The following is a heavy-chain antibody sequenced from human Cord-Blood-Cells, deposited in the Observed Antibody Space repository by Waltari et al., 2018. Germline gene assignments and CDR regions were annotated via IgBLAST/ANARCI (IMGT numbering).Heavy chain of an antibody. CDR1: GFTFSSFA. CDR3: AKDYRETGTTFDY. D-gene: IGHD1-1*01. CDR2: ISGSGGST. J-gene: IGHJ4*02. V-gene: IGHV3-23*01. Sequence: EVQLLESGGGLVQPGGSLRLSCAASGFTFSSFAMSWVRQAPGKGLEWVSAISGSGGSTYYADSVKGRFTISRDNSKNTLYLQMNSLRAEDTAVYYCAKDYRETGTTFDYWGQGTLVTVSS.